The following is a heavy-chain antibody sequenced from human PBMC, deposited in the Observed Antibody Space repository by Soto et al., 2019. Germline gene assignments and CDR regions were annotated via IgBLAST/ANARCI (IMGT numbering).Heavy chain of an antibody. V-gene: IGHV3-33*01. J-gene: IGHJ5*02. CDR1: GFTFWNYG. CDR2: IWNNGNRK. Sequence: QVQLVESGGGVVQPGRSLRLSCAASGFTFWNYGMHWVRQAPGKGPEWVATIWNNGNRKYYADSVTGRFTISRDNSRNTLYLEMNSLRGEDTAVYYCARAVSTTAVNWFDPWGKGTQVTVSS. D-gene: IGHD2-2*01. CDR3: ARAVSTTAVNWFDP.